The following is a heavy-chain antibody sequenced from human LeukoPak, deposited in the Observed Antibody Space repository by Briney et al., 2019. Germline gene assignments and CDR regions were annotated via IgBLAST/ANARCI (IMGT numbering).Heavy chain of an antibody. D-gene: IGHD3-22*01. V-gene: IGHV4-61*02. CDR3: ARVTLGTSIGYYFDY. J-gene: IGHJ4*02. Sequence: SETLSLTCTVPGGSISSGSYSWSWIRQPAGKGLEWIGRIYTSGSTNYNPSLKSRVTLSVDTSKNQFSLKVSSVTAADTAVYYCARVTLGTSIGYYFDYWGQGSLVTVSS. CDR2: IYTSGST. CDR1: GGSISSGSYS.